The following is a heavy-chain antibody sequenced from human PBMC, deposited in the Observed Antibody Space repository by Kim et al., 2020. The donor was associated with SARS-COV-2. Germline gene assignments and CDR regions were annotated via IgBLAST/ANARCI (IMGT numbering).Heavy chain of an antibody. CDR3: ARSGGDYGGFPNYYYYYYGMDV. Sequence: ASVKVSCKASGYTFTSYDINWVRQATGQGLEWMGWMNPNSGNTGYAQKFQGRVTMTRNTSISTAYMELSSLRSEDTAVYYCARSGGDYGGFPNYYYYYYGMDVWGQGTTVTVSS. V-gene: IGHV1-8*01. J-gene: IGHJ6*02. CDR1: GYTFTSYD. D-gene: IGHD2-21*02. CDR2: MNPNSGNT.